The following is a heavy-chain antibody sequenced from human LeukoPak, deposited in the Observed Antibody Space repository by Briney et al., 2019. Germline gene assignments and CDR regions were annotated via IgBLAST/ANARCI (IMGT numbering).Heavy chain of an antibody. D-gene: IGHD3-10*01. CDR2: ISGSGVTT. J-gene: IGHJ4*02. V-gene: IGHV3-23*01. Sequence: GGSLRLSCAASGFTFSNYGMSWVRQAPGKGLEWVSAISGSGVTTYYADSVKGRFTISRDNSKHTLYLQMNSLRAEDTAVYYCARAITIVRGVIIPYYFDYWGQGTLVTVSS. CDR3: ARAITIVRGVIIPYYFDY. CDR1: GFTFSNYG.